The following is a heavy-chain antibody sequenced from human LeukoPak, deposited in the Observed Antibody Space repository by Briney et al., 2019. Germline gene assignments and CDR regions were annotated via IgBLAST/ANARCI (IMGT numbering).Heavy chain of an antibody. J-gene: IGHJ6*02. CDR1: GYTFTGYY. V-gene: IGHV1-2*04. CDR2: INPNSGGT. D-gene: IGHD3-22*01. Sequence: ASVKVSCKASGYTFTGYYMHWVRQAPGQGLEWMVWINPNSGGTNYAQKFQGWVTMTRDTSISTAYMELSRLRSDDTAVYYCAREMGSSGYYYNHYYYYGMDVWGQGTTVTVSS. CDR3: AREMGSSGYYYNHYYYYGMDV.